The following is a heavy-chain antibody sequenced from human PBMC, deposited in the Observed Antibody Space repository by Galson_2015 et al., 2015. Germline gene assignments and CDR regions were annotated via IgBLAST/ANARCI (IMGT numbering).Heavy chain of an antibody. Sequence: SLRLSCAASGFTFSSYWMSWVRQAPGKGLEWVANIKQDGNEKYYVDSVKGRFTISRDNAKNSLYLQMNSLRAEDTAVYYCARDRLTRVRGATPYRYYYMDVWGKGTTVTVSS. J-gene: IGHJ6*03. CDR1: GFTFSSYW. V-gene: IGHV3-7*01. CDR2: IKQDGNEK. CDR3: ARDRLTRVRGATPYRYYYMDV. D-gene: IGHD3-10*01.